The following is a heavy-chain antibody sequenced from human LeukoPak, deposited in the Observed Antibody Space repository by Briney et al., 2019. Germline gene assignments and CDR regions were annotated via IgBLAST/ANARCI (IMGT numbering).Heavy chain of an antibody. Sequence: SETLSLTCTVSGGSVSSGSYYWSWIRQPPGKGLEWIGYIYYSGSTNYNPSLKSRVTISVDTSKNQFSLKLSSVTAADTAVYYCARGTYSSGWYTDAFDIWGQGTMVTVSS. V-gene: IGHV4-61*01. CDR3: ARGTYSSGWYTDAFDI. CDR2: IYYSGST. CDR1: GGSVSSGSYY. J-gene: IGHJ3*02. D-gene: IGHD6-19*01.